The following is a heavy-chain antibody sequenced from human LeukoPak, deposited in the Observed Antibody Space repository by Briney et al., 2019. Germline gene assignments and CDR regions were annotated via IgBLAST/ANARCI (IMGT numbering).Heavy chain of an antibody. CDR2: VSDSGTMT. J-gene: IGHJ4*02. CDR3: AKYSRYDYVGQIDY. CDR1: GFTFSNYA. Sequence: GGSLRLSCAASGFTFSNYAMNWVRQAPGKGLEWVSGVSDSGTMTYYARSVKGRFTISRDNSKNTLYLQMNSLRAEDTAIYYCAKYSRYDYVGQIDYWGQGTLVTVSS. V-gene: IGHV3-23*01. D-gene: IGHD4-17*01.